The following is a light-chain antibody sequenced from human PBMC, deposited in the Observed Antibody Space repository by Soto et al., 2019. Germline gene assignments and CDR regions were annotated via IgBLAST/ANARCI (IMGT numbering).Light chain of an antibody. Sequence: QSVLTQPASVSGSPGQSITIPCTGTSSDIGNYNAVSWYQQHPGKAPKLIIYEVTNRPSGVSDRFSGSKSGNTASLTISGLQAEDEADYYCGSWTTYRPYDFATGTKVTVL. V-gene: IGLV2-14*01. CDR3: GSWTTYRPYD. J-gene: IGLJ1*01. CDR2: EVT. CDR1: SSDIGNYNA.